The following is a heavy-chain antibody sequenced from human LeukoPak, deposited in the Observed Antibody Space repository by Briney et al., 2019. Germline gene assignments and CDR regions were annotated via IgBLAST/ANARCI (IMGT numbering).Heavy chain of an antibody. V-gene: IGHV4-39*01. CDR1: GGSIITTSYY. J-gene: IGHJ6*03. CDR2: IYYSGST. D-gene: IGHD5-12*01. CDR3: ARQLRSGYDTGSMDV. Sequence: SETLSLTCTVSGGSIITTSYYWGWIRQPPGKGLEWIASIYYSGSTYYKSSLKSRVTISVDTSKNQFSLKLSSVTAADTAVYYCARQLRSGYDTGSMDVWGKGTTVTVSS.